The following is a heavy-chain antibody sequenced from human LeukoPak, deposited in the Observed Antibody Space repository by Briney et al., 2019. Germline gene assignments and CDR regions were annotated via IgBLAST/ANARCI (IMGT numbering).Heavy chain of an antibody. CDR1: GCTFTSYY. CDR2: INPSGGST. CDR3: ALDGTIVITPTDY. J-gene: IGHJ4*02. D-gene: IGHD1-20*01. V-gene: IGHV1-46*01. Sequence: ASVKVSCKASGCTFTSYYMHWVRQAPGQGLEWMGIINPSGGSTSYAQKFQGRVTMTRDTSTSTVYMELSSLRSEDTAVYYCALDGTIVITPTDYWGQGTLVTVSS.